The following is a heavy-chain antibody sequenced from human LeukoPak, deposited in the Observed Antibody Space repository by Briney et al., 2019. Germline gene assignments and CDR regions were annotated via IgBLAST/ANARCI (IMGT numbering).Heavy chain of an antibody. CDR3: AKDNRRHYTSGPNPDSLH. Sequence: GRSLRLSCAGSGFIFNNYAMHWVRQPPGKGLEWVSGISWNSGSIDYANSVKGRFTISRDNAKNSLYLQMNSLRVEDTAFYYCAKDNRRHYTSGPNPDSLHWGQGALVTVSS. CDR1: GFIFNNYA. D-gene: IGHD6-19*01. CDR2: ISWNSGSI. V-gene: IGHV3-9*01. J-gene: IGHJ4*02.